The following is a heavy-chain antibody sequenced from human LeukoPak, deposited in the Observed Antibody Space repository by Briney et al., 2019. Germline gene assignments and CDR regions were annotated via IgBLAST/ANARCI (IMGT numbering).Heavy chain of an antibody. J-gene: IGHJ4*02. CDR2: ITPKNGDT. CDR1: GYTFTDYS. V-gene: IGHV1-2*02. CDR3: AREIVHSGGDC. D-gene: IGHD1-26*01. Sequence: ASVKVSCKASGYTFTDYSIHWVRQAPGQGLEWMGWITPKNGDTSYTQKFQGRVTMTRDTPISTAHMELSRLTSDDTAVYYCAREIVHSGGDCWGQGTLVIVSP.